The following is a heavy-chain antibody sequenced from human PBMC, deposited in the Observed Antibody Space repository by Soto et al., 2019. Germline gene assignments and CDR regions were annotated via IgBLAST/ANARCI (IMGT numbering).Heavy chain of an antibody. CDR3: ASDSSGWYEAFDI. J-gene: IGHJ3*02. V-gene: IGHV3-11*01. CDR2: ISSGGSTI. Sequence: RLCCAAGGFTVSDDYRSWNRKAPGKGLEWVSYISSGGSTIYYADSVKGRFTISRDNAKNSLYLQMNSLRAEDTAVYYCASDSSGWYEAFDIWGQGTMVTVSS. D-gene: IGHD6-19*01. CDR1: GFTVSDDY.